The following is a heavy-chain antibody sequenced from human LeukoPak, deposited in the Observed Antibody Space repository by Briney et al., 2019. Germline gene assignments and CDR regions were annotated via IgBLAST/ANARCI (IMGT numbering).Heavy chain of an antibody. V-gene: IGHV3-20*04. D-gene: IGHD3-3*01. CDR2: INWNGGVT. CDR3: ARSYDFWSGYTTACFDF. Sequence: PGGSLRLSCAASGFTFDDYGMSWVRRAPGKGLECVSGINWNGGVTGYAESVKGRCTISRDNAKNSLYLQMNSLRAEDTALYYCARSYDFWSGYTTACFDFWGQGTLVTVSS. J-gene: IGHJ4*02. CDR1: GFTFDDYG.